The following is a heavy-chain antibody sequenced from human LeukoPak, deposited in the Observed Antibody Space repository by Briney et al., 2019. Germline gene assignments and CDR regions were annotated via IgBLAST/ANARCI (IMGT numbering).Heavy chain of an antibody. CDR1: GFTFSSYA. D-gene: IGHD1-26*01. CDR2: ISSNGGST. J-gene: IGHJ4*02. Sequence: GGSLRLSCAASGFTFSSYAMHWVRQAPGKGLEYVLAISSNGGSTYYANSVKGRFTISRDNSKNTLYLQMGSLRAEDMAVYYCARENSGSYYFDYWGQGTLVTVSS. V-gene: IGHV3-64*01. CDR3: ARENSGSYYFDY.